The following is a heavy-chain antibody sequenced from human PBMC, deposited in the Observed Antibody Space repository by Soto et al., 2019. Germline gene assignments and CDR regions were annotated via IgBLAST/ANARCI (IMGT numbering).Heavy chain of an antibody. CDR1: GFTFSSFS. V-gene: IGHV3-21*01. J-gene: IGHJ4*02. CDR3: ARDPSGGDN. Sequence: EVQLVESGGGLVKPGGSLRLSCSASGFTFSSFSMNWVRQAPGQGLEWVSSINAASRTYYIDSVKGRFTISRDNAENSLSLQMNSLTVEDTAVYYCARDPSGGDNWGQGTLVTVSS. CDR2: INAASRT. D-gene: IGHD5-12*01.